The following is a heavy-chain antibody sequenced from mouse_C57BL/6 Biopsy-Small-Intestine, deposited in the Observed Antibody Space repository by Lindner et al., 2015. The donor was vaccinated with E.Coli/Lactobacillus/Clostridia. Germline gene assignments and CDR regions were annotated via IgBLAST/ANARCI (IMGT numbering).Heavy chain of an antibody. D-gene: IGHD4-1*01. CDR3: AKGGTVYSSSWDFYALDI. V-gene: IGHV1-18*01. CDR1: GYTLTELS. Sequence: SVKVSCKVSGYTLTELSMHWVRQAPGKGLEWMGGFDPEDGETIYAQKFQGRVTMTEDTSTDTAYMELSSLRSEDTAVYYCAKGGTVYSSSWDFYALDIWGQGTMVTVSS. CDR2: FDPEDGET. J-gene: IGHJ3*01.